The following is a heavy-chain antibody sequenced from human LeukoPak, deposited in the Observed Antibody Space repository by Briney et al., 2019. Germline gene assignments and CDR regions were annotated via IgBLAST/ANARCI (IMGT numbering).Heavy chain of an antibody. D-gene: IGHD3-22*01. J-gene: IGHJ4*02. CDR1: GYTFTSYG. Sequence: GASVKVSCKASGYTFTSYGISWVRQAPGQGLEWMGWISAYNGNTNYAQKLQGRVTMTTDTSTSTAYMELRRLRSDDTAVYYCARERDPRNYYDSSGLYYWGQGTLVTVSS. V-gene: IGHV1-18*01. CDR3: ARERDPRNYYDSSGLYY. CDR2: ISAYNGNT.